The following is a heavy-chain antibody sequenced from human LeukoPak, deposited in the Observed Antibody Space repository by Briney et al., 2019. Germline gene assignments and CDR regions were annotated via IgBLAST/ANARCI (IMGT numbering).Heavy chain of an antibody. V-gene: IGHV3-23*01. J-gene: IGHJ6*03. CDR3: AKVSGYSFGYYYYMDV. D-gene: IGHD5-18*01. Sequence: GGSLRLSCAASGFTFSSYAMSWVRQALGKGLEWVSAISGSGGSTYYADSVKGRFTISRDNSKNTLYLQMNSLRAEDTAVYYCAKVSGYSFGYYYYMDVWGKGTTVTVSS. CDR2: ISGSGGST. CDR1: GFTFSSYA.